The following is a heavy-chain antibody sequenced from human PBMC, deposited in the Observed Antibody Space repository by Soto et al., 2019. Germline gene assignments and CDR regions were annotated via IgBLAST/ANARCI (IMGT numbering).Heavy chain of an antibody. Sequence: QVQLQESGPGLVKPSGTLSLTCAVSGGSISSSNWWSWVRQPPGKGLEWIGEIYHSGSTNYNPSLKSRVTLSVDKSKDPFSLKLSSVTAADTAVYYRAREQMVRGVMRGFDPWGQGTLVTVSS. V-gene: IGHV4-4*02. CDR3: AREQMVRGVMRGFDP. D-gene: IGHD3-10*01. CDR1: GGSISSSNW. CDR2: IYHSGST. J-gene: IGHJ5*02.